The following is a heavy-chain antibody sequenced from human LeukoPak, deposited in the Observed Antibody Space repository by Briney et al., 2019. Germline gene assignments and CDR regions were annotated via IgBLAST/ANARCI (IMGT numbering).Heavy chain of an antibody. CDR3: ARDRYGDGFAHLDY. CDR1: GYTFTSYA. D-gene: IGHD5-24*01. Sequence: GASVTVSCKASGYTFTSYAIHWVRQAPAQGLEWMGWITPNGGRNYPQKFQGRGAITWDTSITTAYMDLSRLTSEDPAVYYCARDRYGDGFAHLDYWGQGGLVSVSS. V-gene: IGHV1-2*02. CDR2: ITPNGGR. J-gene: IGHJ4*02.